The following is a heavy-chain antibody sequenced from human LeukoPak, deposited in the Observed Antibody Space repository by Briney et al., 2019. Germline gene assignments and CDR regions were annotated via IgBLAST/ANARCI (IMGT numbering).Heavy chain of an antibody. V-gene: IGHV4-59*01. Sequence: PSETLPLTCTVSGASISSYYWNWIRQTPSNGLEWIASIYNGGNINYNPSLKSRVTISMDTSKSHFSLSLSSVTAADTAVYFCARASDIAVTGFDCWGQGLLVTVSA. D-gene: IGHD6-19*01. CDR2: IYNGGNI. CDR1: GASISSYY. J-gene: IGHJ4*02. CDR3: ARASDIAVTGFDC.